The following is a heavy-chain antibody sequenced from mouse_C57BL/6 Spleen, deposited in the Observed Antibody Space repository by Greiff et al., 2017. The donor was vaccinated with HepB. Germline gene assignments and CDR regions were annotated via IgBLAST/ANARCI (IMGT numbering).Heavy chain of an antibody. J-gene: IGHJ3*01. CDR1: GYTFTDYE. V-gene: IGHV1-15*01. CDR2: IDPETGGT. Sequence: QVHVKQSGAELVRPGASVTLSCKASGYTFTDYEMHWVKQTPVHGLEWIGAIDPETGGTAYNQKFKGKAILTADKSSSTAYMELRSLTSEDSAVYYCTVITTVVPFAYWGQGTLVTVSA. CDR3: TVITTVVPFAY. D-gene: IGHD1-1*01.